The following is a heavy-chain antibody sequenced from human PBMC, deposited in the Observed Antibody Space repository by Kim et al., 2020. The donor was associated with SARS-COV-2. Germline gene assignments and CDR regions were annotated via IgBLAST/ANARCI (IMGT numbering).Heavy chain of an antibody. CDR2: IKQDGSEK. V-gene: IGHV3-7*03. Sequence: GGSLRLSCAASGFTFSSYWMSWVRQAPGKGLEWVANIKQDGSEKYYVDSVKGRFTISRDNAKNSLYLQMNSLRAEDTAVYYCARDIRHTIIVVVPIYYFDYWGQGTLVTVSS. J-gene: IGHJ4*02. CDR3: ARDIRHTIIVVVPIYYFDY. CDR1: GFTFSSYW. D-gene: IGHD3-22*01.